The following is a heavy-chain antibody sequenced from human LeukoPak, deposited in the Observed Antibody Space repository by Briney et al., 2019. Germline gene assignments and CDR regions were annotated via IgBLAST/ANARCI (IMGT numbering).Heavy chain of an antibody. CDR1: GYSFTSYW. CDR3: ARRSTSIVGTYRYAFDI. Sequence: GESLKISCKGSGYSFTSYWIGWVRQMPGKGLEWMGIIYPGDSDTRYSPSFQGQVTISADKSISTAYLQWSSLKASDTAMYYCARRSTSIVGTYRYAFDIWGQGTMVAVSS. CDR2: IYPGDSDT. J-gene: IGHJ3*02. V-gene: IGHV5-51*01. D-gene: IGHD1-26*01.